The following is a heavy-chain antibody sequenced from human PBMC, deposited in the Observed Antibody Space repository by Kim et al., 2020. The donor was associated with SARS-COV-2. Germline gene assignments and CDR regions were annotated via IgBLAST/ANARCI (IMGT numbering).Heavy chain of an antibody. V-gene: IGHV4-39*07. D-gene: IGHD6-19*01. J-gene: IGHJ6*01. Sequence: SETLSLTCTVSGGSISSSSYYWGWIRQPPGKGLEWIGSIYYSGSTYYNPSLKSRVTISVDTSKNQFSLKLSSVTAADTAVYYCARKPRLVPGSATEWGM. CDR2: IYYSGST. CDR1: GGSISSSSYY. CDR3: ARKPRLVPGSATEWGM.